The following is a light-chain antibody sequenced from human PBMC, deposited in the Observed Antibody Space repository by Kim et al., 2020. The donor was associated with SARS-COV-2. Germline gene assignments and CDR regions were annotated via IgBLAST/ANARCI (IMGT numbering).Light chain of an antibody. CDR2: QDN. V-gene: IGLV3-1*01. Sequence: PGQTATITCSGDKLGEKYACWYQQKPGQSPVLVIYQDNKRPSGIPERFSGSNSGNTATLTISGTQAMDEADYYCQAWDSTTGDWVFGGGSELTVL. CDR1: KLGEKY. CDR3: QAWDSTTGDWV. J-gene: IGLJ3*02.